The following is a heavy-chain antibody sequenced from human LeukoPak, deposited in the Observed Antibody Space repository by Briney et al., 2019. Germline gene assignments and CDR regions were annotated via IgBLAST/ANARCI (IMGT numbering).Heavy chain of an antibody. V-gene: IGHV3-30*04. J-gene: IGHJ4*02. Sequence: PGGSLRLSCAASGFTFSSYAMHWVRQAPGKGLEWVAVISYGGSNKYYADSVKGRFTISRDNSKNTLYLQMNSLRAEDTAVYYCARGSDYFDYWGQGTLVTVSS. CDR2: ISYGGSNK. CDR3: ARGSDYFDY. CDR1: GFTFSSYA.